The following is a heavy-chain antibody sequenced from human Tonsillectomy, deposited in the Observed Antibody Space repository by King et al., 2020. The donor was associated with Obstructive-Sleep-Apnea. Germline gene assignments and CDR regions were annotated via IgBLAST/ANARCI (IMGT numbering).Heavy chain of an antibody. V-gene: IGHV1-2*02. CDR2: INPKRGGT. CDR1: GFTFIGYY. D-gene: IGHD6-19*01. CDR3: TRAGTFRNGAQKWFDP. J-gene: IGHJ5*02. Sequence: QLLQSGAEVKKPGASVKVSCKASGFTFIGYYLHWVRQAPGQGLEWMGWINPKRGGTNYAEEFQGRVTVTKVTSNSTAYMELSCLRYDDTAVYYCTRAGTFRNGAQKWFDPWGQGTQVTVSS.